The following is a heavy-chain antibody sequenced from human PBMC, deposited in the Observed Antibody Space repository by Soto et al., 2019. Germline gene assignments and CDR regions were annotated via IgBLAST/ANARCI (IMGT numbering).Heavy chain of an antibody. V-gene: IGHV2-5*02. J-gene: IGHJ4*02. CDR1: GFSLTTYDMG. Sequence: QITLKESGPTLVRPAQTLTLTCAFSGFSLTTYDMGVAWIRQPPGKALEWLALIYWDDDKRYSPSLTDRLAVSTDTSRNQVVLTITNLDPGDTATYFCAHAGDYDLLTFDHWGPGSLVTVSS. CDR2: IYWDDDK. D-gene: IGHD4-17*01. CDR3: AHAGDYDLLTFDH.